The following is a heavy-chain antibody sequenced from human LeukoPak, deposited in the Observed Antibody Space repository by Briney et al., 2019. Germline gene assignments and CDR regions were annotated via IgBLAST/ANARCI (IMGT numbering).Heavy chain of an antibody. CDR2: INHSGST. CDR3: ARQGYSGYDPLDY. CDR1: GGSFSGYY. D-gene: IGHD5-12*01. Sequence: SETLSLTCAVYGGSFSGYYWSWIRQPPGKGLEWIGEINHSGSTNYNPSLKSRVTISVDTSENQFSLKLSSVTAADTAVYYCARQGYSGYDPLDYWGQGTLVTVSS. J-gene: IGHJ4*02. V-gene: IGHV4-34*01.